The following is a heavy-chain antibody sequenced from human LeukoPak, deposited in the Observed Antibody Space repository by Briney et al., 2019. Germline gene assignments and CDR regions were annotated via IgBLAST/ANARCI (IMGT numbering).Heavy chain of an antibody. CDR3: ATVYYYGSGSLGSFDY. V-gene: IGHV1-24*01. Sequence: ASVKVSCKVSGYTLTELSMHWVRQAPGKGLEWMGGFDPEDGETIYAQKFQGRVTMTEDTSTDTAYMELSSLRSEDTAVYYCATVYYYGSGSLGSFDYWGQGTLVTASS. CDR1: GYTLTELS. CDR2: FDPEDGET. D-gene: IGHD3-10*01. J-gene: IGHJ4*02.